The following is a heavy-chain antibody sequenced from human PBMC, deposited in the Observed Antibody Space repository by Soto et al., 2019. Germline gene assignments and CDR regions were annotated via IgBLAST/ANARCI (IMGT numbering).Heavy chain of an antibody. D-gene: IGHD1-26*01. Sequence: QVHLVQSGAELKKPGASVRVSCKASGYSFTRNGISWVRQAPGQGLEWMGWISAKNGDTNYAQKFQGRVSMTTDTATGTAYMELRSLRSDDTAVYYCVRDRDSDTWPSRDVWGQGTTVTVSS. V-gene: IGHV1-18*01. J-gene: IGHJ6*02. CDR2: ISAKNGDT. CDR1: GYSFTRNG. CDR3: VRDRDSDTWPSRDV.